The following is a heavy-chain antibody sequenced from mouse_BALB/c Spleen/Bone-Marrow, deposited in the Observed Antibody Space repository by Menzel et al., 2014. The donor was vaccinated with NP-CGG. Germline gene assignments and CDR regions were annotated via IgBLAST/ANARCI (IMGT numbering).Heavy chain of an antibody. V-gene: IGHV5-9-4*01. J-gene: IGHJ4*01. CDR1: GFTFSSYA. CDR3: AREGLRRRAAMDY. Sequence: EVKLVESGGGLVKPGGSLKLSCAASGFTFSSYATSWVRQSPEKRLEWVAEISSGGSYTYYPDTVTGRFTISRDNAKNTLYLEMSSLRSEDTAMYYCAREGLRRRAAMDYWGQGTSVTVSS. D-gene: IGHD2-4*01. CDR2: ISSGGSYT.